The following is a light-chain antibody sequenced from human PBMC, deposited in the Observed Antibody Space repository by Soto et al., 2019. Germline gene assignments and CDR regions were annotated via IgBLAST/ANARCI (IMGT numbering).Light chain of an antibody. CDR1: RSDIGDSNY. CDR3: SSYTTTNPFWV. V-gene: IGLV2-14*01. CDR2: EVS. Sequence: QSALTQPPSASGSPGQSVTISCTGSRSDIGDSNYVSWYQQLPAKAPKLIISEVSHRPSGVSNRFSGSKSGNTASLTISGLQAEDEADYFCSSYTTTNPFWVFGGGTKLTVL. J-gene: IGLJ3*02.